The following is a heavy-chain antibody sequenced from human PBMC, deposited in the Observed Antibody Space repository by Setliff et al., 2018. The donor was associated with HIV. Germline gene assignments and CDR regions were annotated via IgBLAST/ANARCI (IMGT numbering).Heavy chain of an antibody. V-gene: IGHV4-61*02. Sequence: PSETLSLTCTVSGGSISSGYYYWSWIRQPAGKGLEWIGRMYTTGSTNYNSSLKSRVTISVDTSKNQFSLKLSSVTAADTAVYYCARTEDYSYGDAPFDYWGHGTLVTVSS. J-gene: IGHJ4*01. CDR2: MYTTGST. CDR3: ARTEDYSYGDAPFDY. CDR1: GGSISSGYYY. D-gene: IGHD5-18*01.